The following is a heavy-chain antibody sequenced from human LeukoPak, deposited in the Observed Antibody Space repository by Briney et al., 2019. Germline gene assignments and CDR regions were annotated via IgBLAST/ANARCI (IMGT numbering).Heavy chain of an antibody. V-gene: IGHV4-59*01. CDR2: IFYSGST. Sequence: SETLSLTCTVSGGSISSYYWSWIRQPPGKGLEWIGYIFYSGSTNYNPSLKSRVTISVDTSKNQFSLKLSSVTAADTAVYYCARVISSSSVAFGYWGQGTLVTVSS. CDR1: GGSISSYY. J-gene: IGHJ4*02. D-gene: IGHD6-6*01. CDR3: ARVISSSSVAFGY.